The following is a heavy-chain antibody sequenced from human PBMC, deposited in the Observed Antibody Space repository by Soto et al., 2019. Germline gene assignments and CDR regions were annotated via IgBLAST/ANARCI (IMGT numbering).Heavy chain of an antibody. D-gene: IGHD3-10*01. J-gene: IGHJ4*02. V-gene: IGHV3-23*01. CDR3: ARKDYYGAGVYYFDH. CDR1: VFTFSSYA. CDR2: ISGSGGST. Sequence: GGSLRLSCAASVFTFSSYAMSWVRQAPGKGLEWVSAISGSGGSTYYADSVKGRFTISRDNSKNTLFLQMNSLRAEDTAVYYCARKDYYGAGVYYFDHWGQGTLVTVSS.